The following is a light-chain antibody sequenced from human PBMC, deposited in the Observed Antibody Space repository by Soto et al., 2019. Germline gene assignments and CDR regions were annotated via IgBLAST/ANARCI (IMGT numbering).Light chain of an antibody. CDR3: QQYGISFT. CDR2: GAS. Sequence: EIVLTQSPGTLSLSPGERATLSCRASQSVSNNYLAWYQQRPGQAPRLLIYGASSRATGIPDRFSGSGSGTDFTLTISRLEPEDFAVYYCQQYGISFTFGPETKVHIQ. CDR1: QSVSNNY. J-gene: IGKJ3*01. V-gene: IGKV3-20*01.